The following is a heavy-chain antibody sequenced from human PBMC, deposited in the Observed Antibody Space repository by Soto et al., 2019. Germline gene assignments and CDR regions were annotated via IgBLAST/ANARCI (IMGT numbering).Heavy chain of an antibody. CDR2: ISGSGGST. CDR3: AKDRASYDFWSCYYYYFDY. D-gene: IGHD3-3*01. Sequence: EVQLLESGGGLVQPGGSLRLSCAASGFTFSSYAMSWVRQSPGKGLEWVSAISGSGGSTYYADSVKGRFTISRDNSKNALYLQMNSLRAEDTAVYYWAKDRASYDFWSCYYYYFDYWGQGTLVTVSS. CDR1: GFTFSSYA. V-gene: IGHV3-23*01. J-gene: IGHJ4*02.